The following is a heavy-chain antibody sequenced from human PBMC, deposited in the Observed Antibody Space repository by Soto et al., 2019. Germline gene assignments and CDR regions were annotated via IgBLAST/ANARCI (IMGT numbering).Heavy chain of an antibody. Sequence: ASVKVSCKASGYSFTSYGISWVRQAPGQGLEWMGWISAYNGNTNYEQKLQGRVTMTTDTSTSTAYMELRSLRSDDTAVYYCARVRCSSTSCYFGEDYYNYGLDFWGQGXTVTVYS. V-gene: IGHV1-18*04. J-gene: IGHJ6*02. D-gene: IGHD2-2*01. CDR3: ARVRCSSTSCYFGEDYYNYGLDF. CDR1: GYSFTSYG. CDR2: ISAYNGNT.